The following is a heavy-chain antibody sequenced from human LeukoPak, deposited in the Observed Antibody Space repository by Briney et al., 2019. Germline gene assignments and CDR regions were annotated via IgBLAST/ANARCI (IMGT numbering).Heavy chain of an antibody. CDR1: GGSISTYY. D-gene: IGHD7-27*01. Sequence: SETLSLTCTVSGGSISTYYWSWIRQPPGKGLEWIGYFHYSGTTNYNPSLKSRVTISVDTSKNQFSLKLSSVTAADTAVYYCARVDANWGVVDYWGQGTLVIVSS. CDR3: ARVDANWGVVDY. J-gene: IGHJ4*02. V-gene: IGHV4-59*01. CDR2: FHYSGTT.